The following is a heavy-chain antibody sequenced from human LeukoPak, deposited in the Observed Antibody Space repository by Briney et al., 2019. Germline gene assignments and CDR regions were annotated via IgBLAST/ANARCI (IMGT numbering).Heavy chain of an antibody. V-gene: IGHV1-18*01. D-gene: IGHD2-2*01. CDR2: ISAYNGNT. Sequence: ASVKVSCKASGYMFTSYGISWVRQAPGQGLEWMGWISAYNGNTNYAQKLQGRVTMTTDTSTSTAYMELSSLRSEDTAVYYCAGLGYCSSTSCYETRYYYYGMDVWGQGTTVTVSS. CDR3: AGLGYCSSTSCYETRYYYYGMDV. J-gene: IGHJ6*02. CDR1: GYMFTSYG.